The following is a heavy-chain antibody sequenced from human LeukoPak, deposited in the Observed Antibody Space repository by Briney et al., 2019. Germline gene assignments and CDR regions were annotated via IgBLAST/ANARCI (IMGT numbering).Heavy chain of an antibody. CDR1: RDSVSTNSAA. J-gene: IGHJ4*02. V-gene: IGHV6-1*01. CDR2: TYYRSKRYN. Sequence: SQTLSLTCAISRDSVSTNSAAWNWIRQSPSRGLEWLGRTYYRSKRYNDYAVSVKSRLTINAHTSKNHFSRQLSSVTPEDTAVYYCARATERYFDYWGQGTLVTVSS. CDR3: ARATERYFDY.